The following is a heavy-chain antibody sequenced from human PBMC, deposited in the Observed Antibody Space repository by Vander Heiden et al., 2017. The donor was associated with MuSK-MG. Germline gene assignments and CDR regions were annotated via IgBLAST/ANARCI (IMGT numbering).Heavy chain of an antibody. CDR2: SGSEADSYPI. J-gene: IGHJ4*02. CDR1: GFIFSDYY. V-gene: IGHV3-72*01. CDR3: TRWRRQGRMFVD. D-gene: IGHD2-21*01. Sequence: EVQVVESGGDLVHPGGSLRHSCAASGFIFSDYYMNWVRTAPGKGLEWVGRSGSEADSYPIEYAASVKGRFTISRDDSNSSLYLQMNSLKTEDTAVYYCTRWRRQGRMFVDWGQGTLVTVSS.